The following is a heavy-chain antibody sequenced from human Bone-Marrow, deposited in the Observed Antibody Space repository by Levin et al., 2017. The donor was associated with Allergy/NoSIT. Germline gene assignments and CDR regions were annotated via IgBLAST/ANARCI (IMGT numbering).Heavy chain of an antibody. V-gene: IGHV3-30-3*01. J-gene: IGHJ4*02. D-gene: IGHD6-13*01. CDR3: ARDGGIAAAGTWVDFDY. CDR2: ISYDGSNK. CDR1: GFTFSSYA. Sequence: LSLTCAASGFTFSSYAMHWVRQAPGKGLEWVAVISYDGSNKYYADSVKGRFTISRDNSKNTLYLQMNSLRAEDTAVYYCARDGGIAAAGTWVDFDYWGQGTLVTVSS.